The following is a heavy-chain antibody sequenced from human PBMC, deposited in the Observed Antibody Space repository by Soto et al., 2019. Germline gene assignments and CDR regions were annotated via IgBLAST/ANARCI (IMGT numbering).Heavy chain of an antibody. V-gene: IGHV1-69*01. J-gene: IGHJ4*02. Sequence: QVQLVQSGAEVKKPGSSVKVSCKASGGTFSSYAISWVRQAPGQGLEWMGGIIPIFGTANYAQKFQGRVTITADESTSTAYMELSSLRSEDTAVYYCARVHAPSGYDFWRGYYGSYFDYWGQGTLFTVSS. CDR3: ARVHAPSGYDFWRGYYGSYFDY. CDR2: IIPIFGTA. CDR1: GGTFSSYA. D-gene: IGHD3-3*01.